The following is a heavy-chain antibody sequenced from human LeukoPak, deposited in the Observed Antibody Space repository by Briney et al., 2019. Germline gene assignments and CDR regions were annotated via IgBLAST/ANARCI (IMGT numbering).Heavy chain of an antibody. CDR1: GLTVSRKF. J-gene: IGHJ1*01. CDR3: ASCGDDCDPRETAWVDFLH. CDR2: IYDDGNT. Sequence: EESLRLSCVVSGLTVSRKFMNWVRQAPGKGLEWVSGIYDDGNTFYADSVKGRFSISGDTSRNTLSPQMSSLRAEDTAVYFCASCGDDCDPRETAWVDFLHWGQGTLVAVSS. V-gene: IGHV3-66*01. D-gene: IGHD2-21*02.